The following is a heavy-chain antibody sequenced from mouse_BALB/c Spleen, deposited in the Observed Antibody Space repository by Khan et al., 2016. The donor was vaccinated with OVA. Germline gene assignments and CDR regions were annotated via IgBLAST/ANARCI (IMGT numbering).Heavy chain of an antibody. CDR1: GFNIKDTY. J-gene: IGHJ4*01. CDR3: AYSLLLYAIDY. D-gene: IGHD1-2*01. CDR2: IDPANGKT. Sequence: VQLQQSGAELVKPGASVRLSCTGSGFNIKDTYIHWVKQRPEQGLEWIGRIDPANGKTKYDPKFQGKASITADTSSNIVDLQLSSLTSGDTVVYYRAYSLLLYAIDYWGQGTPVTVSS. V-gene: IGHV14-3*02.